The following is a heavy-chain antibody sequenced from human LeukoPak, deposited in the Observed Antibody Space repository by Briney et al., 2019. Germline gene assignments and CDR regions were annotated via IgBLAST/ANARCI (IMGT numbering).Heavy chain of an antibody. CDR2: ISAYNGNT. CDR3: ARAPIAVAGTGWFAP. J-gene: IGHJ5*02. V-gene: IGHV1-18*04. CDR1: GYTFTSYG. D-gene: IGHD6-19*01. Sequence: GASVKVSCKASGYTFTSYGISWVRQAPGQGLEWMAWISAYNGNTNYAQKLQGRVTMTTDTSTSTAYMELRSLRSDDTAVYYCARAPIAVAGTGWFAPWGQGPLVTVSS.